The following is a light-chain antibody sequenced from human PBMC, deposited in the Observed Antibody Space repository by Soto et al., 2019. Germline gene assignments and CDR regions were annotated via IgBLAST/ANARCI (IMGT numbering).Light chain of an antibody. J-gene: IGKJ3*01. V-gene: IGKV3-20*01. Sequence: EIVLTQSPGTLSLSPGERATLSCRASQSFSSSYLAWYQQKPGQAPRLLIYGASSRATGIPDGFSGSGSGTDFSLTISRLEPEDFAVYYCPYYGSSPVTFGPGTKVD. CDR2: GAS. CDR1: QSFSSSY. CDR3: PYYGSSPVT.